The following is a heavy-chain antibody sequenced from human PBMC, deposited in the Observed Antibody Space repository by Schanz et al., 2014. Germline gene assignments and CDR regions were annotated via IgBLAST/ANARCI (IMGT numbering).Heavy chain of an antibody. D-gene: IGHD3-16*02. CDR3: AKYRYSVFDFDY. J-gene: IGHJ4*02. CDR2: IRYDASNE. V-gene: IGHV3-30*02. Sequence: QAQLVESGGGVVQPGGSLRLSCAASRFAFSNCGMHWVRQAPGKGLEWVAFIRYDASNEYYADSVKGRFTISRDNSKNTLYLQMNSLRAEDTAIYYCAKYRYSVFDFDYWGQGTLVTVSS. CDR1: RFAFSNCG.